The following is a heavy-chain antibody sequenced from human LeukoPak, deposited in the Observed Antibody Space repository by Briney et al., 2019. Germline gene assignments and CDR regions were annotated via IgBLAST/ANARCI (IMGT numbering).Heavy chain of an antibody. CDR2: IKQDGSEK. D-gene: IGHD3-22*01. V-gene: IGHV3-7*01. CDR1: GFTFSSYW. Sequence: PGGSLRLSCAASGFTFSSYWMSWVRQAPGKGLEWVANIKQDGSEKYYVDSVKGRFTISRDNAKNSLYLQMNSLRAEDTAVYYCAREGRIYYDSSGYYNFDHWGQGTLVTVSS. CDR3: AREGRIYYDSSGYYNFDH. J-gene: IGHJ4*02.